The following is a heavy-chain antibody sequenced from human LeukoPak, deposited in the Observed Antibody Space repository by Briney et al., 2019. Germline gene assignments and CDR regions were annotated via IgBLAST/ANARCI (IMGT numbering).Heavy chain of an antibody. D-gene: IGHD3-10*01. CDR1: GYTVTSYY. J-gene: IGHJ4*02. CDR2: LNPSGGSS. CDR3: ARDYHGSGSLTTFDY. Sequence: ASVKVSCKASGYTVTSYYMHWVRQAPGQGLEWMGILNPSGGSSSYAQKFQGRATLTRDTSTSTVYMELSSLRSDDTAVYYCARDYHGSGSLTTFDYWGQGTLVTVSS. V-gene: IGHV1-46*01.